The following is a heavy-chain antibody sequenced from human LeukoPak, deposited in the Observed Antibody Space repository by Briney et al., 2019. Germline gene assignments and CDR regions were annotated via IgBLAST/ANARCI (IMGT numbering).Heavy chain of an antibody. CDR2: IIPIFGTA. Sequence: ASVKVSCKASGGTSSSYAISWVRQAPGQGLEWMGGIIPIFGTANYAQKFQGRVTITADESTSTAYMELSSLRSEDTAVYYCARDQYGDYTLPFDYWGQGTLVTVSS. J-gene: IGHJ4*02. D-gene: IGHD4-17*01. CDR1: GGTSSSYA. V-gene: IGHV1-69*13. CDR3: ARDQYGDYTLPFDY.